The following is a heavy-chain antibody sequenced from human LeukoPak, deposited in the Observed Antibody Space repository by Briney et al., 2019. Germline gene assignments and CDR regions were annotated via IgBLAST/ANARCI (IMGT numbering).Heavy chain of an antibody. D-gene: IGHD3-22*01. CDR2: ISGSGGST. CDR1: GVTFSGYA. CDR3: AKGSYYDSSGYYHWYYFDY. Sequence: GGSLRLSCAASGVTFSGYAMSWVRQAPGKGLEWVSAISGSGGSTYYADSVKGRFTISRDNSKNTLYLQMNSLRAEDTAVYYCAKGSYYDSSGYYHWYYFDYWGQGTLVTVSS. J-gene: IGHJ4*02. V-gene: IGHV3-23*01.